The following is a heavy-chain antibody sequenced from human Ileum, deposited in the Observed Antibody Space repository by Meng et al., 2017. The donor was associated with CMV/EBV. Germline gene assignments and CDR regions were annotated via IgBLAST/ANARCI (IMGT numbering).Heavy chain of an antibody. Sequence: PKKEGPGLRKPSQTLTSPCPVSRGSTSSGDEYWFWIRQSQGKGMEWIGYIYYSWSTYYNPSLKNRLIISVDTSKNQFYLKLSSVTAADTAVYFCARGVNYYPISGYKYYDQWGQGTLVTVSS. CDR3: ARGVNYYPISGYKYYDQ. V-gene: IGHV4-30-4*08. CDR1: RGSTSSGDEY. J-gene: IGHJ4*02. CDR2: IYYSWST. D-gene: IGHD3-22*01.